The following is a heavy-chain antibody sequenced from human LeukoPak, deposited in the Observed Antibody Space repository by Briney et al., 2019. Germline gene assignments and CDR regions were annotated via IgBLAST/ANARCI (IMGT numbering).Heavy chain of an antibody. D-gene: IGHD6-19*01. CDR2: INPNSGGT. V-gene: IGHV1-2*02. CDR1: GYTFTGYY. CDR3: ATVQRRAVAGAGFDY. Sequence: ASVKVSCKASGYTFTGYYMHWVRQAPGRGLEWMGWINPNSGGTNYAQKFQGRVTMTRDTSISTAYMEMSRLRSDDTAVYYCATVQRRAVAGAGFDYWGQGTLVTVSS. J-gene: IGHJ4*02.